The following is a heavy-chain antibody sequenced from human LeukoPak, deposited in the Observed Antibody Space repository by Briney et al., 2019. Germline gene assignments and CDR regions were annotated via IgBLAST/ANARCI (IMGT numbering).Heavy chain of an antibody. CDR3: AKVFDRITVTPFGRNNWFDP. CDR1: GFTFSDYY. D-gene: IGHD4-17*01. CDR2: ASSSGSTI. Sequence: GGSLRLSCAASGFTFSDYYMSWIRQAPGKGLEWVSYASSSGSTIYYADSVKGRFTISRDNAKNSLYLQMNSLRAEDTAVYYCAKVFDRITVTPFGRNNWFDPWGQGTLVTVSS. V-gene: IGHV3-11*01. J-gene: IGHJ5*02.